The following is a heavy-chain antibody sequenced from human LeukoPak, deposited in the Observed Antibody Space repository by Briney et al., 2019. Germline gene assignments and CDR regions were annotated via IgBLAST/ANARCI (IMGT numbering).Heavy chain of an antibody. J-gene: IGHJ3*02. CDR3: ARGDYDFWSGYYYAFDI. CDR2: ISYDGSNK. V-gene: IGHV3-30-3*01. CDR1: GFTFSSYA. D-gene: IGHD3-3*01. Sequence: PGGSLRLSCAASGFTFSSYAMHWVRQAPGKRLEWVAVISYDGSNKYYADSVKGRFTISRDNSKNTLYLQMNSLRAEDTAVYYCARGDYDFWSGYYYAFDIWGQGTMVTVSS.